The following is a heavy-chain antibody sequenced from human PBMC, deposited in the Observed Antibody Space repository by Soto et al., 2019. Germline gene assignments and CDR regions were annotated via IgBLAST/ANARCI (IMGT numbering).Heavy chain of an antibody. J-gene: IGHJ4*02. CDR1: GFTFSSYA. V-gene: IGHV3-23*01. D-gene: IGHD2-15*01. CDR2: ISGSGGST. Sequence: GGSLRLSCAASGFTFSSYAMSWVRQAPGKGLEWVSAISGSGGSTYYADSVKGRFTISRDNSKNTLYLQMNSLRAEDTAVYYCAKNRDFRAYATSSFFDYWGQGTLVTVSS. CDR3: AKNRDFRAYATSSFFDY.